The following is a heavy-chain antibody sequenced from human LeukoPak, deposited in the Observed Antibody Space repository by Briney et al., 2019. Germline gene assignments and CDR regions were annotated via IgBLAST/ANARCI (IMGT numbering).Heavy chain of an antibody. Sequence: SETLSLTCTVYGGSFSGYYWSWIRQPPGEGLEWIGEINHSGSTNYNPSLKSRVTISVDTSKNQFSLKLSSVTAADTAVYYCARGLLRYFDWSIDYWGQGTLVTVSS. CDR2: INHSGST. J-gene: IGHJ4*02. V-gene: IGHV4-34*01. D-gene: IGHD3-9*01. CDR1: GGSFSGYY. CDR3: ARGLLRYFDWSIDY.